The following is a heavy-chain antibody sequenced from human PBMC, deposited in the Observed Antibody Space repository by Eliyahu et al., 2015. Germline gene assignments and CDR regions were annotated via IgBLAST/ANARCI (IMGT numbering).Heavy chain of an antibody. J-gene: IGHJ5*02. Sequence: EVELVESGGGLVQPGRSLRLSCTGSGFTFADFAXSWFRQAPGKGLEWVGFIRREAYTGTAEYAASVKGRFTISRDDSKRIAHLQMDSLKTEDTAVYYCSVFPSTGSYGASWGRGTLVTVSS. CDR2: IRREAYTGTA. CDR3: SVFPSTGSYGAS. D-gene: IGHD1-26*01. V-gene: IGHV3-49*03. CDR1: GFTFADFA.